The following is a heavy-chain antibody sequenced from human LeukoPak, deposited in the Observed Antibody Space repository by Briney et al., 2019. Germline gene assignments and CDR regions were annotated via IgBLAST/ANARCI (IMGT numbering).Heavy chain of an antibody. CDR1: GGSISSYY. D-gene: IGHD4-17*01. CDR2: IYYSGST. CDR3: ARDLGGDYDY. V-gene: IGHV4-59*01. J-gene: IGHJ4*02. Sequence: SETLSLTCTVSGGSISSYYWSWIRQPPGKGLEWIGYIYYSGSTNYNPSLKSRVAISVDTSKTQFSLKLSSVTAADTAVYYCARDLGGDYDYWGQGTLVTVSS.